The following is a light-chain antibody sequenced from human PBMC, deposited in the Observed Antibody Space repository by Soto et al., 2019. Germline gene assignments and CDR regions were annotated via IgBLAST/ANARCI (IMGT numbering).Light chain of an antibody. CDR3: QQYGRSPT. CDR2: DVS. CDR1: QSVSSNY. V-gene: IGKV3-20*01. J-gene: IGKJ1*01. Sequence: EIVLTQSPGTLSLSPGERATLSCRSSQSVSSNYLAWYQQKPDQAPRLVIYDVSGRATGIPDRFSGSGSGTGFTLTISRLEPEDFAVYYCQQYGRSPTFGQGTKVEIK.